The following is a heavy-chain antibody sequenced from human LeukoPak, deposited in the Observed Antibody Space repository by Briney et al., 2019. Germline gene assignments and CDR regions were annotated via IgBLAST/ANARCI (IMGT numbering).Heavy chain of an antibody. CDR2: ISAYNGNT. CDR3: AREASDIGATIPYFDY. J-gene: IGHJ4*02. CDR1: GYTFTRYG. D-gene: IGHD5-12*01. Sequence: ASVKVSCKASGYTFTRYGISWVRQAPGQGLEWMGWISAYNGNTNYAQKLQGRATMTTDTSTSTAYMELRSLRSDDTAVYYCAREASDIGATIPYFDYWGQGTLVIVSS. V-gene: IGHV1-18*01.